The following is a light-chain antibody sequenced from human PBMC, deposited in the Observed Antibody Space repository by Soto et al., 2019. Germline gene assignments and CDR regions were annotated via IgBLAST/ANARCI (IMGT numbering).Light chain of an antibody. CDR2: AAS. Sequence: AIQMTQSPSSLSASVGDRVTITCRASQGIRNDLGWYQQKPGKAPTLLIYAASSLQSGVPSRFSGSGSGTDFTLTISRLQPEDFATYYCLQDYNYPRTFGQGTKLEIK. CDR1: QGIRND. J-gene: IGKJ2*01. V-gene: IGKV1-6*01. CDR3: LQDYNYPRT.